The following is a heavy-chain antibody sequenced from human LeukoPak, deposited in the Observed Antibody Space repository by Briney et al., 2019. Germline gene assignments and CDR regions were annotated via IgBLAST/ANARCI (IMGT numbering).Heavy chain of an antibody. Sequence: ASVKVSCNASGYTFTGYYMHWVRQAPGQGLEWMGWINPNSGGTNHAQKFQGRVTMTRDTSISTAYMELSRLRSDDTAVYYCARNKRTYYDYVWGSYTPLDYWGQGTLVTVSS. V-gene: IGHV1-2*02. CDR1: GYTFTGYY. CDR2: INPNSGGT. D-gene: IGHD3-16*01. J-gene: IGHJ4*02. CDR3: ARNKRTYYDYVWGSYTPLDY.